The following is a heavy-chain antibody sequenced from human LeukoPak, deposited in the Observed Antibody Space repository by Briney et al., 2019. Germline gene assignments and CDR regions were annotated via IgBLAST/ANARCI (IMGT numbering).Heavy chain of an antibody. V-gene: IGHV3-64D*06. CDR2: ISTDGGGT. J-gene: IGHJ4*02. CDR3: VKYHNSCYSV. CDR1: GFTFNTYA. Sequence: PGGSLRLSCSASGFTFNTYAMHWVRQAPGKGLEYVSAISTDGGGTYYADSVKGRFTISRDNSKNTLSLQMSSLRAEDTAVYYCVKYHNSCYSVWGQGTLVTVSS. D-gene: IGHD2-15*01.